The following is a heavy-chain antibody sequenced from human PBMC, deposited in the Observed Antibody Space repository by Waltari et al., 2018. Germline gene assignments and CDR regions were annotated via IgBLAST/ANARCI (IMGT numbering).Heavy chain of an antibody. D-gene: IGHD6-13*01. V-gene: IGHV4-34*01. J-gene: IGHJ4*02. Sequence: QVQLQQWGAGLLKPSETLSLTCAVYGGSFSGYYGSWIRQPPGKGLEWIGEINHSGSTNYNPSLKSRVTISVDTSKNQFSLKLSSVTAADTAVYYCARVRSGIAAGGVDYWGQGTLVTVSS. CDR2: INHSGST. CDR3: ARVRSGIAAGGVDY. CDR1: GGSFSGYY.